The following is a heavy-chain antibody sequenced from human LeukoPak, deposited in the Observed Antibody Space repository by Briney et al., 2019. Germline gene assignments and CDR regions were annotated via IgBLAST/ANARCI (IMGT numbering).Heavy chain of an antibody. D-gene: IGHD2-15*01. CDR3: AREGRSSTPGY. J-gene: IGHJ4*02. Sequence: PSETLSLTCTVSGGPISSCYWIWVRQPAGKGLEWIGRISRSGSTDYNPSLKSRVTMSLDTSKNQFSLKLTSVTAADTALYYCAREGRSSTPGYWGQGTLVTVSS. CDR1: GGPISSCY. CDR2: ISRSGST. V-gene: IGHV4-4*07.